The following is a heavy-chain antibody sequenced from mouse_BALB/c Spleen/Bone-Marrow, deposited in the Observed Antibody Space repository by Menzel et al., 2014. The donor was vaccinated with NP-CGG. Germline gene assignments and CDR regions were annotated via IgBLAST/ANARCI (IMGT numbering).Heavy chain of an antibody. V-gene: IGHV1-54*01. D-gene: IGHD2-2*01. J-gene: IGHJ3*01. CDR3: ARSRGYDVGPFAF. Sequence: QVQLKESGAELVRPGTSVKGSCKASGYAFTNYLIEGVKQRPGQGLEWIGVTNPGSGSSNYNENFKGKATLTADRSSSTAYMLLNSLTPDDSAVYFCARSRGYDVGPFAFWGQGTLVTVSA. CDR1: GYAFTNYL. CDR2: TNPGSGSS.